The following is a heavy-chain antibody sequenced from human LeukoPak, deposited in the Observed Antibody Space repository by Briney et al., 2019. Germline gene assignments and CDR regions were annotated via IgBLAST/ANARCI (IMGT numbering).Heavy chain of an antibody. J-gene: IGHJ4*02. CDR2: INPNSGGT. CDR1: GYTFTGYY. Sequence: ASVKVSCKASGYTFTGYYMHWVRQAPGQGLEWMGWINPNSGGTNYAQKFQGRVTMTRDTSISTAYMELSRLRSDDTAVYHCARVSGSGSYRHFDYWGQGTLVTVSS. D-gene: IGHD1-26*01. CDR3: ARVSGSGSYRHFDY. V-gene: IGHV1-2*02.